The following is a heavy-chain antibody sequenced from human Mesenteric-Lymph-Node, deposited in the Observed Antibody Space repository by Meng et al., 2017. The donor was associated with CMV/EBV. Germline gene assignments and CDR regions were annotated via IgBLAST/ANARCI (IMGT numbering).Heavy chain of an antibody. CDR2: SNAGNGDT. V-gene: IGHV1-3*01. D-gene: IGHD3-16*01. J-gene: IGHJ6*02. CDR3: ARALGGAPYHYAMDV. CDR1: GYTFTKNV. Sequence: ASVKVSCKASGYTFTKNVMHWVRQAPGHRLEWMGWSNAGNGDTRYSQEFQGRVTITTDTSASTAYMELSSLRSEDTAIYYCARALGGAPYHYAMDVWGQGTSVTVSS.